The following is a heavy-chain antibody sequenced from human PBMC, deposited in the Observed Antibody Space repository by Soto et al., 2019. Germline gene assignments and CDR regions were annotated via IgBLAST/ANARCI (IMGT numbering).Heavy chain of an antibody. CDR2: IRSKANSDAI. V-gene: IGHV3-73*01. CDR1: GFNFSGSA. J-gene: IGHJ3*02. Sequence: GGSLRLSCAASGFNFSGSAMHWVRQASGKGLEWVGRIRSKANSDAIAYAASVKGRFTISRDDSKNTAYLQMNSLKTEDTAVYYCVRYCSGGSCPDAFDIWGQGTMVTVSS. CDR3: VRYCSGGSCPDAFDI. D-gene: IGHD2-15*01.